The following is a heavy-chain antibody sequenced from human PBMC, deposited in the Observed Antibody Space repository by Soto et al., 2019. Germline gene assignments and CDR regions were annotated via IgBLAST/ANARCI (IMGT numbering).Heavy chain of an antibody. CDR3: VRGPSHGAFDI. CDR2: ISPDGNNA. J-gene: IGHJ3*02. V-gene: IGHV3-30-3*01. Sequence: QVQLVESGGDVVQPGRSLRLSCAASGSTFSSYDIHWVRQAPGKGLEWVAHISPDGNNAYYAASVKGRFTISRDNPRNTVDLQVHSLRPQDAGGYHCVRGPSHGAFDIWGRGTLVTVSS. CDR1: GSTFSSYD.